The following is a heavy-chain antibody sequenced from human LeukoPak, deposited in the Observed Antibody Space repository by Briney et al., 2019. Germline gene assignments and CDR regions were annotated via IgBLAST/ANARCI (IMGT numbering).Heavy chain of an antibody. CDR1: GYTFTSYG. CDR3: ARIRFYYDILTGYQFDY. D-gene: IGHD3-9*01. Sequence: ASVKVSCKASGYTFTSYGISWVRQAPGQGLEWMGWISAYNGNTNYAQKLQGRVTMTTDTSTSTAYMELRSLRSDDTAVYYCARIRFYYDILTGYQFDYRGQGTLVTVSS. J-gene: IGHJ4*02. V-gene: IGHV1-18*04. CDR2: ISAYNGNT.